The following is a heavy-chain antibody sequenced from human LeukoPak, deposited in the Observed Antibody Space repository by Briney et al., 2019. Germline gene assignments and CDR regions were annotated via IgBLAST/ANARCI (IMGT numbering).Heavy chain of an antibody. CDR2: LSSSGGST. CDR3: AKQXTGXCXXXFDY. Sequence: GGSLRLSCAASGFTFSSYAMSWVRQAPGKGLEWVSALSSSGGSTYYADSVKGRFTISREISKNTLYLQMDSLRDEDTAVYYCAKQXTGXCXXXFDYWGQGTXVTVSS. V-gene: IGHV3-23*01. D-gene: IGHD2-15*01. CDR1: GFTFSSYA. J-gene: IGHJ4*02.